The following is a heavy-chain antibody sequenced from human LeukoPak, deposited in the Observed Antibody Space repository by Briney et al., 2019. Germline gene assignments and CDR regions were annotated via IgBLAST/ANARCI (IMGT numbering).Heavy chain of an antibody. V-gene: IGHV2-5*01. CDR2: VYGNDDK. Sequence: SGPTLVKPTQTLTXTCTFSGVSLSTSGVAVGWIRQLPGKALEWLALVYGNDDKRYSPSLKSKLTITKDTSKNHVVLTMTNMDPVDTATYYCAHREASAFDYWGQGTLVTVSS. CDR1: GVSLSTSGVA. CDR3: AHREASAFDY. J-gene: IGHJ4*02.